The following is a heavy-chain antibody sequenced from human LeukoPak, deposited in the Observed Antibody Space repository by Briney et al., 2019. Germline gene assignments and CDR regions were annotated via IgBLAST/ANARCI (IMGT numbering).Heavy chain of an antibody. CDR3: ARPDGYCSGGSCFYMDV. CDR2: ISSSSSYI. V-gene: IGHV3-21*01. Sequence: GGSLRLSCAASGFTFSSYSMNWVRQAPGKGLEWVSSISSSSSYIYYADSVKGRFTISRDNAKNSLYLQMNSLRAEDTAVYYCARPDGYCSGGSCFYMDVWGKGTTVTVSS. CDR1: GFTFSSYS. D-gene: IGHD2-15*01. J-gene: IGHJ6*03.